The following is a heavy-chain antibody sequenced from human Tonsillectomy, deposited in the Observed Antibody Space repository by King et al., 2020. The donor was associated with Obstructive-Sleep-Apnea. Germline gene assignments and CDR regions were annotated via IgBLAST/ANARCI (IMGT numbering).Heavy chain of an antibody. CDR3: ARAADWLQGRWFDP. J-gene: IGHJ5*02. Sequence: QLQESGPGLVKPSETLSLTCTVSGGSISSYCWSWIRQPPGKGLEWIGYIYYSGSTTYNSSLKSRVTVSVDTSKNQFSLKLSSVTAADTAVYYCARAADWLQGRWFDPWGQGTLVTVSS. V-gene: IGHV4-59*01. D-gene: IGHD5-24*01. CDR2: IYYSGST. CDR1: GGSISSYC.